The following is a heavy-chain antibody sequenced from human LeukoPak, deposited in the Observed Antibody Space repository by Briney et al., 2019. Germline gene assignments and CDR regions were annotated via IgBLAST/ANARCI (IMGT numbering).Heavy chain of an antibody. CDR2: IYTSGST. CDR1: GGSISSGSYY. Sequence: SQTLSLTCTVSGGSISSGSYYWSWIRQPAGKGLEWIGRIYTSGSTNYNPSRKSRVTISVDPSKTQFSLKLSSVTAADTAVYYCARGKEWEPIHYYYYMDVWGKGTTVTVSS. V-gene: IGHV4-61*02. D-gene: IGHD1-26*01. CDR3: ARGKEWEPIHYYYYMDV. J-gene: IGHJ6*03.